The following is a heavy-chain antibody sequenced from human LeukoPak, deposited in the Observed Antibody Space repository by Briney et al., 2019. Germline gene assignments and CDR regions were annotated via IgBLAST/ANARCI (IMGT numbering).Heavy chain of an antibody. D-gene: IGHD3-22*01. V-gene: IGHV3-20*04. CDR1: GFTFDDYG. Sequence: GGSLRLSCAASGFTFDDYGMSWVRQAPGKGLEWVSGINWNGGSTGYADSVKGRFTISRDNSKNTVYLQMNSLRAEDTAVYYCRVHYYDSTEFFDSWGQGTLVTVSS. CDR3: RVHYYDSTEFFDS. CDR2: INWNGGST. J-gene: IGHJ4*02.